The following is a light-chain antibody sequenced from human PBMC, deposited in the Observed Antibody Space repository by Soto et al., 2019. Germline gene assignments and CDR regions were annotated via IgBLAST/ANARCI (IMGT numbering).Light chain of an antibody. J-gene: IGKJ1*01. CDR1: QTISSW. CDR2: KAS. V-gene: IGKV1-5*03. CDR3: QQYNSYSEA. Sequence: DIQMTQSPSTLSGSVGDRVTITCRASQTISSWLAWYQQKPGKAPKLLIYKASTLKSGVPSRFSGSGSGTEFTLTISSLQPYDFATYYCQQYNSYSEAFGQGTKVELK.